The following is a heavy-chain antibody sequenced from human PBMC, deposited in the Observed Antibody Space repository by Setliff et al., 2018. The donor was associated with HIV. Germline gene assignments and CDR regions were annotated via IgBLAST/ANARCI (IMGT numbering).Heavy chain of an antibody. CDR3: ARGVRGVVNGMDV. J-gene: IGHJ6*02. Sequence: LSLSCAASGFTVSSNYMSWVRQAPGKGLEWVSYISSSSSTIYYADSVKGRFTISRDNAKNSLYLQMNSLRAEDTAVYYCARGVRGVVNGMDVWGQGTTVTVSS. V-gene: IGHV3-48*01. CDR2: ISSSSSTI. D-gene: IGHD3-10*01. CDR1: GFTVSSNY.